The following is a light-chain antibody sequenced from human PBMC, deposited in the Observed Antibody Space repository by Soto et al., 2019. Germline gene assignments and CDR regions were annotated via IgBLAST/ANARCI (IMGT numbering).Light chain of an antibody. J-gene: IGLJ3*02. CDR3: SSYAGSNNLWV. V-gene: IGLV2-8*01. CDR2: EVS. CDR1: SSDVGGYNY. Sequence: QSALTQPPSASGSPGQSVTISCTGTSSDVGGYNYVSWYQQHPGKAPKLMIYEVSKRPSGVPDRFSGSKSGNTASLTVSGLQGEDEGDYYCSSYAGSNNLWVFGGGTKVTVL.